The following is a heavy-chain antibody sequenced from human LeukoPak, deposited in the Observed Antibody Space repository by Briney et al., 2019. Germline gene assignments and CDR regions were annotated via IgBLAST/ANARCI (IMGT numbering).Heavy chain of an antibody. CDR1: GFTFSSYA. CDR2: ISGSGGST. D-gene: IGHD1-1*01. Sequence: GGSLRLSCAASGFTFSSYAMSWVRQAPGKGLEWVSAISGSGGSTYYADSVKGRFTISRDNSKNTLYLQMNSLRAEDTAVYYCAKAQGRVQLERRGLLFDLWGRGTLVTVSS. CDR3: AKAQGRVQLERRGLLFDL. J-gene: IGHJ2*01. V-gene: IGHV3-23*01.